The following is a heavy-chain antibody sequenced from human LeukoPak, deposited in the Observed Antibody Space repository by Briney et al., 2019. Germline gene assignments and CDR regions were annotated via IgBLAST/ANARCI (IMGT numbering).Heavy chain of an antibody. CDR1: GFTFSSYG. J-gene: IGHJ4*02. V-gene: IGHV3-23*01. Sequence: PGGSLRLSCAASGFTFSSYGMSWVRQAPGKGLEWVSAISGSGGSTYYADSVKGRFTISRDNSKNTLYLQMNSLRAEDTAVYYCANASPPKITMIVGGFDYWGQGTLVTVSS. D-gene: IGHD3-22*01. CDR3: ANASPPKITMIVGGFDY. CDR2: ISGSGGST.